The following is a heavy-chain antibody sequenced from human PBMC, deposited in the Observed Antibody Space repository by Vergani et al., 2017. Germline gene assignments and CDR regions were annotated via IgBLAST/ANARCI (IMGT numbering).Heavy chain of an antibody. CDR2: INHSGST. V-gene: IGHV4-34*01. CDR3: ARAVNDYYDSNGNPRRAFDI. Sequence: QVQLQQWGAGLLKPSETLSLTCAVYGGSFSGYYWSWIRQPPGKGLEWIGEINHSGSTNYNPSLQSRVTISVATTKNQFSRKLSSVTAADTAVYYCARAVNDYYDSNGNPRRAFDIWGQGTMVTVSS. D-gene: IGHD3-22*01. CDR1: GGSFSGYY. J-gene: IGHJ3*02.